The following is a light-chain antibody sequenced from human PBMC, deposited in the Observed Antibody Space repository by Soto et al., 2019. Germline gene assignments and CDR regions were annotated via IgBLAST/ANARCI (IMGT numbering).Light chain of an antibody. CDR2: GNS. Sequence: QSVLTQPPSGSGAPGQRVTISCTGSSSNIGAGYDVHWYQQLPGTAPKLLIYGNSNRPSGVPDRFSGSKSGTSASLAITGLQAEDEADYYCQSYDSSLGVVFGGGTKLTVL. CDR3: QSYDSSLGVV. J-gene: IGLJ2*01. V-gene: IGLV1-40*01. CDR1: SSNIGAGYD.